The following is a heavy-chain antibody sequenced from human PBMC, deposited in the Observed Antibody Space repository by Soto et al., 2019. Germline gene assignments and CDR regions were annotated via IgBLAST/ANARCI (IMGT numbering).Heavy chain of an antibody. J-gene: IGHJ6*02. V-gene: IGHV3-9*01. D-gene: IGHD3-9*01. CDR2: ISWNSGSI. CDR1: GFTFSGYW. Sequence: GGSLRLSCAASGFTFSGYWMGWVRQAPGKGLEWVSGISWNSGSIGYADSVKGRFTISRDNAKNSLYLQMNSLRAEDTALYYCTTGDTIFLYGMDVWGQGTTVTVSS. CDR3: TTGDTIFLYGMDV.